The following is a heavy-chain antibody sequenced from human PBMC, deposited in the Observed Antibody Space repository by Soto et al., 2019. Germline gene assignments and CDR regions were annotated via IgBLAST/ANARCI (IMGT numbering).Heavy chain of an antibody. CDR1: GVTVNNNY. D-gene: IGHD5-18*01. CDR3: ATAAMDAFDI. V-gene: IGHV3-53*01. CDR2: IYAGGNS. Sequence: EVQLVESGGGLIQPGGSLRLSCAVSGVTVNNNYLTWVRQAPGKGLEWVSIIYAGGNSYYADSVKGRFTISRDNSKNTLYLQMNSLKAEDTAVYYCATAAMDAFDIWGQGTLVTVSS. J-gene: IGHJ3*02.